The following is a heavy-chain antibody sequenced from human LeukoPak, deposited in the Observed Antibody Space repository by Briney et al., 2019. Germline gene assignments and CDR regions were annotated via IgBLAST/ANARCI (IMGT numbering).Heavy chain of an antibody. CDR3: ARSPYSSSWYGYNWFDP. D-gene: IGHD6-13*01. V-gene: IGHV6-1*01. Sequence: KPSQTLSLTCALSGDSVSSNSAAWNWIRQSPSRGLEWLGRTYYRSKWYNDYAVSVQSRITINPDTSNNQFSLQLNSVTPEDTAVYYCARSPYSSSWYGYNWFDPWGQGTLVTVSS. CDR2: TYYRSKWYN. J-gene: IGHJ5*02. CDR1: GDSVSSNSAA.